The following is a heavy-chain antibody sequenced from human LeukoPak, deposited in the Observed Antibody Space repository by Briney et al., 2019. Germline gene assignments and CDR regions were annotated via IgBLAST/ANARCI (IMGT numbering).Heavy chain of an antibody. D-gene: IGHD3-10*02. CDR3: AELGITMIGGV. J-gene: IGHJ6*04. CDR2: ISYDGSNK. CDR1: GFTFSSYG. Sequence: GALRLSCAASGFTFSSYGMHWVRQAPGKGLEWVAVISYDGSNKYYADSVKGRFTISRDNSKNTLYLQMNSLRAEDTAVYYCAELGITMIGGVWGKGTTVTISS. V-gene: IGHV3-30*18.